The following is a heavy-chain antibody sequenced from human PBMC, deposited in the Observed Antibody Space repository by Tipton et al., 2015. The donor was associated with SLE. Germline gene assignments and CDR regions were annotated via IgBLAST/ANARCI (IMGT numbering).Heavy chain of an antibody. CDR1: GGSISSSHYY. J-gene: IGHJ4*02. V-gene: IGHV4-39*07. CDR2: IYSSGGT. Sequence: TLSLTCTVSGGSISSSHYYWDWIRQPPGKGLEWLGSIYSSGGTYYNPSLKNRVTISLDTSKSQFSLRLTPVTAADTAVYYCTGVGSGPGTDYWGQGTLVTVSS. CDR3: TGVGSGPGTDY. D-gene: IGHD6-13*01.